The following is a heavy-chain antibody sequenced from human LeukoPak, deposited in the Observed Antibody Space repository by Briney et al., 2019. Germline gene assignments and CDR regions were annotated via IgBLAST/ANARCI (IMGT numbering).Heavy chain of an antibody. CDR1: GFTFSSYE. Sequence: GGSLRPSCVVSGFTFSSYEMNWVRQAPGKGLEWVSYIRSGGSIIYYADSVKGGFTISRDNAKNSLYLQVNSLRAVDTAVYYCARDVFDDWGQGTLVTVSS. V-gene: IGHV3-48*03. CDR3: ARDVFDD. CDR2: IRSGGSII. J-gene: IGHJ4*02.